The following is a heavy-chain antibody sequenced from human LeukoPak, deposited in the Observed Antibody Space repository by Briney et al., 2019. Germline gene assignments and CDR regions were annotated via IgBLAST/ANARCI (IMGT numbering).Heavy chain of an antibody. V-gene: IGHV3-23*01. Sequence: GGALRLSCVVSVFTLSIYARSWVRQAPGKGVEWGAATIIRDSGKYHADSVRGRVTISRDNSKNTVYLQINSLRAEDAAVYYCARAPVTSCRGAFCYPFDSSGPGILVTVSS. D-gene: IGHD2-15*01. J-gene: IGHJ4*02. CDR3: ARAPVTSCRGAFCYPFDS. CDR1: VFTLSIYA. CDR2: TIIRDSGK.